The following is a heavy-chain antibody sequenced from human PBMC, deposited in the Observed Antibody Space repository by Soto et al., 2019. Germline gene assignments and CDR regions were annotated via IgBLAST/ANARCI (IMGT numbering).Heavy chain of an antibody. V-gene: IGHV1-18*04. CDR3: ARDPALHVYTAQRFYY. CDR1: GYTFTSYG. J-gene: IGHJ4*02. Sequence: QVPLVQSGAEVTQPGASVRVSCTASGYTFTSYGVSWVRQATGQGLEWMGWISAYNGNTKYAQKLQGRITMTTDTSTSTAYMELRILESDDRARYYCARDPALHVYTAQRFYYWGQGTRVTVSS. CDR2: ISAYNGNT. D-gene: IGHD1-1*01.